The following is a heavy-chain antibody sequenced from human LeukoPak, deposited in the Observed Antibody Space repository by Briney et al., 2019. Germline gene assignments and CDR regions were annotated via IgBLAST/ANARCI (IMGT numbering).Heavy chain of an antibody. Sequence: GSSVKVSCKASGGTFSSYAISWVRQAPGQGLEWMGRIIPILGIANYAQKFQGRVTITADKSTSTAYMELSSLRSEDTAVYYCASSYDILTEKTDGYYFDYWGQGTLVTVSS. J-gene: IGHJ4*02. CDR3: ASSYDILTEKTDGYYFDY. CDR1: GGTFSSYA. V-gene: IGHV1-69*04. CDR2: IIPILGIA. D-gene: IGHD3-9*01.